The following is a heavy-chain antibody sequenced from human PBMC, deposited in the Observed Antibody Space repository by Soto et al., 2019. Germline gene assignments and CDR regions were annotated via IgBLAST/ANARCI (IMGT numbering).Heavy chain of an antibody. Sequence: GGSLRLSCAASGFSFNSYGMHWVRQAPGKVLEWVAIIWSHGGNKYYADAVKGRFTISRDRSKNTLYLEMNSLRVEDTAVYYCARDSSLTPITTNYYYGLDVWGQGTTVTVSS. J-gene: IGHJ6*02. CDR3: ARDSSLTPITTNYYYGLDV. D-gene: IGHD3-3*01. CDR1: GFSFNSYG. V-gene: IGHV3-33*01. CDR2: IWSHGGNK.